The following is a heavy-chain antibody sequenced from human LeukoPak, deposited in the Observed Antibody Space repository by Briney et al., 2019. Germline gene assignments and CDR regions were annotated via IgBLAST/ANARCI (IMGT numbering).Heavy chain of an antibody. V-gene: IGHV4-38-2*02. D-gene: IGHD2/OR15-2a*01. CDR3: GRYKSTLGPFDF. CDR1: GYNINKGYY. J-gene: IGHJ4*02. Sequence: SGTLSLTCSVSGYNINKGYYWGWVRQPLRKGLEWIGAIYHSGTTYYNPSLKNRLTFSVDTSNNQFSVRLRSVTAADTAIYYCGRYKSTLGPFDFWGQGTLVTVSS. CDR2: IYHSGTT.